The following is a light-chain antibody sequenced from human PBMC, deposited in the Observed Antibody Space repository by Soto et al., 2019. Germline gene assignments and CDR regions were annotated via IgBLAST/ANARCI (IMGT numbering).Light chain of an antibody. CDR2: DAS. V-gene: IGKV3-11*01. J-gene: IGKJ5*01. CDR3: QQRSTWPIT. CDR1: QSVNSY. Sequence: EIVLTQSPATLSLSPGERATLSCRASQSVNSYLAWYQQKPAQAPRLLIYDASNRASGVPARFSGSGSGTDFTLTISSLEPEDFAVYYCQQRSTWPITFGQGTRLEIK.